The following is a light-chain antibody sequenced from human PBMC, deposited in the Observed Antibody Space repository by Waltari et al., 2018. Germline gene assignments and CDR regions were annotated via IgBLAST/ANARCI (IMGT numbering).Light chain of an antibody. CDR3: QTWDTNTVV. CDR1: KVGSKD. J-gene: IGLJ3*02. CDR2: QDS. Sequence: SYELTPPPSVSVSPGQPASITCSGYKVGSKDVSWYQQKPGQSPVLVIYQDSTPLSGFSGSNSGNTATLTISGTQAVDEADYYCQTWDTNTVVFGGGTKLSVL. V-gene: IGLV3-1*01.